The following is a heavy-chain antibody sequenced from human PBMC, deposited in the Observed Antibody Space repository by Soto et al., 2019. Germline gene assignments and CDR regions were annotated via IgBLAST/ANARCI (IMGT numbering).Heavy chain of an antibody. V-gene: IGHV3-21*06. CDR3: ARESEDLTSNFDY. CDR2: ISSTTNYI. CDR1: GFTFTRYS. Sequence: GGSLRLSCAASGFTFTRYSMNWVRQAPGKGLEWVSSISSTTNYIYYGDSMKGRFTISRDNAKNSLYLEMNSLRAEDTAVYYCARESEDLTSNFDYWGQGTVVTVSS. J-gene: IGHJ4*02.